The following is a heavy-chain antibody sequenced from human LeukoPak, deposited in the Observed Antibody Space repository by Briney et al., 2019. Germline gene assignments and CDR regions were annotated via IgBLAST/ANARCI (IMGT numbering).Heavy chain of an antibody. CDR1: GYSFTSYW. Sequence: GESLKISCKGSGYSFTSYWIGWVRQMPGKGLEWMGIIYPGDSDTRYSPSFQGQVTISADKSISTAYLQWSSLKASDTAMYYCARSYYYGSGSYYYYYMDVWGKRTTVTVSS. D-gene: IGHD3-10*01. J-gene: IGHJ6*03. V-gene: IGHV5-51*01. CDR2: IYPGDSDT. CDR3: ARSYYYGSGSYYYYYMDV.